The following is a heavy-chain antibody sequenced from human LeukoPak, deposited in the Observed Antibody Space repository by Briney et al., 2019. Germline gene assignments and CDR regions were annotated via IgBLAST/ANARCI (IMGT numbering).Heavy chain of an antibody. J-gene: IGHJ4*01. CDR1: GGSISSYY. D-gene: IGHD3-10*01. Sequence: WETLSLPCTVSGGSISSYYWRWMPQPAGKGLEWIGRIYTSGSTNYNPSLKSRVTMSVDPSKNQFSLKLSSVTAEDTAVYCGARDGLRFGELQFD. V-gene: IGHV4-4*07. CDR3: ARDGLRFGELQFD. CDR2: IYTSGST.